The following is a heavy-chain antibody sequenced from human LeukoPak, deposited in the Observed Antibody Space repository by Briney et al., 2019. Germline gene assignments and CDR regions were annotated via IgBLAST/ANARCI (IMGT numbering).Heavy chain of an antibody. CDR1: GYTFSSYS. CDR2: ISVGSNYI. CDR3: ARLRRNSDRSGYYYYYDY. J-gene: IGHJ4*02. V-gene: IGHV3-21*01. Sequence: GGSLRLSCAASGYTFSSYSINWVRQAPGKGLELVSSISVGSNYIYYADSVRGRFSISRDGARNSLYLQMDSLRGDDTAVYYCARLRRNSDRSGYYYYYDYWGQGTLVTVSS. D-gene: IGHD3-22*01.